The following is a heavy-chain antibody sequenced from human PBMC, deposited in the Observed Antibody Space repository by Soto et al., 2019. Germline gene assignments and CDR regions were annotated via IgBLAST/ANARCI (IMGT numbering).Heavy chain of an antibody. CDR2: ISYDGSNK. CDR1: GFTFSSYA. D-gene: IGHD6-13*01. CDR3: ARERIAAAGRGYNWFDP. J-gene: IGHJ5*02. Sequence: GGSLRLSCAASGFTFSSYAMHWVRQAPGKGLEWVAVISYDGSNKYYADSVKGRFTISRDNSKNTLYLQMNSLRAEDTAVYYCARERIAAAGRGYNWFDPWGQGTLVTVSS. V-gene: IGHV3-30-3*01.